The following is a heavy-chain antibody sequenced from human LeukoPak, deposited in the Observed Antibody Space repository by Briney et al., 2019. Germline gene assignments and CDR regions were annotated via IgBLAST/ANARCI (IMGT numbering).Heavy chain of an antibody. Sequence: GSLRLSCAASGFTFSSYGMHWVRQAPGKGLEWVAFIRYDGSNKYYADSVKGRFTISRDNSKNTLYLQMNSLRAEDTAVYYCAKLFPLGLLSDYWGQGTLDTVSS. CDR2: IRYDGSNK. CDR3: AKLFPLGLLSDY. CDR1: GFTFSSYG. D-gene: IGHD5-12*01. V-gene: IGHV3-30*02. J-gene: IGHJ4*02.